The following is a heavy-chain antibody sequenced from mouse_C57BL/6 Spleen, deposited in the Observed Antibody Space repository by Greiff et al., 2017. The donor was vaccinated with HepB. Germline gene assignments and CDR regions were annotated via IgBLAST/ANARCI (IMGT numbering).Heavy chain of an antibody. D-gene: IGHD1-1*01. Sequence: VQLQQSGAELVRPGSSVKLSCKASGYTFTSYWMHWVKQRPGQGLEWIGEIDPSDSKTNYNQKFKGKATLPVDKSSSTAYMQLSSLTSEDSAVYYCARGVGYYGNCYVDVWGTGTTVTVSS. J-gene: IGHJ1*03. CDR2: IDPSDSKT. CDR1: GYTFTSYW. V-gene: IGHV1-59*01. CDR3: ARGVGYYGNCYVDV.